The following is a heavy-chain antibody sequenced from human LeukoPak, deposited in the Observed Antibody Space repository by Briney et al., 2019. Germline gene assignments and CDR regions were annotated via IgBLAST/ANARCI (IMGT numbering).Heavy chain of an antibody. V-gene: IGHV1-2*02. CDR1: GYTFTSYA. D-gene: IGHD2-2*01. Sequence: ASVKVSCKASGYTFTSYAMNWVRQAPGQGLEWMGWINPNSGGTNYAQKFQGRVTMTRDTSISTAYMELSRLRSDDTAVYYCATDLVGYHRLETVGYWGQGTLVTVSS. CDR3: ATDLVGYHRLETVGY. J-gene: IGHJ4*02. CDR2: INPNSGGT.